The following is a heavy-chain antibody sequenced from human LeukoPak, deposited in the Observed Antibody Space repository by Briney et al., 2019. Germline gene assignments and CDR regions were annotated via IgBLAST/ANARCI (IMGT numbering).Heavy chain of an antibody. J-gene: IGHJ6*03. V-gene: IGHV4-59*01. D-gene: IGHD3-3*01. CDR3: ARGGYDPTYYMDV. CDR2: IYYSGST. Sequence: PSETLSLTRTVSGGSISSYYWSWIRQPPGKGLEWIGYIYYSGSTNYNPSLKSRVTISVDTSKNQFSLKLSSVTAADTAVYYCARGGYDPTYYMDVWGKGTTVTVSS. CDR1: GGSISSYY.